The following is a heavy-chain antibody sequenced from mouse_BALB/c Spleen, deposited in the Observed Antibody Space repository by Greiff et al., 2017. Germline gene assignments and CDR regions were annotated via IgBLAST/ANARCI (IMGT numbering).Heavy chain of an antibody. Sequence: VKLMESGAELARPGASVKMSCKASGYTFTSYTMHWVKQRPGQGLEWIGYINPSSGYTNYNQKFKDKATLTADKSSSTAYMQLSSLTSEDSAVYYCARGYGSSYGYAMDYWGQGTSVTVSS. D-gene: IGHD1-1*01. CDR3: ARGYGSSYGYAMDY. CDR1: GYTFTSYT. J-gene: IGHJ4*01. CDR2: INPSSGYT. V-gene: IGHV1-4*01.